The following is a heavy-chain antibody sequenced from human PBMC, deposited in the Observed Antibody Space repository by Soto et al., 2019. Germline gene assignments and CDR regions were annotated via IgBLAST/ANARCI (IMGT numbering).Heavy chain of an antibody. V-gene: IGHV4-31*03. CDR2: IYYSGST. Sequence: QVQLQESGPGLVKPSQTLSLTCTVSGGSISSGGYYWSWIRQHPGKGLEWIGYIYYSGSTYYNPSLKRRVTISVDTSKNQFSLKLSSVTAADTAVYYCARGGLDGSYYFDYWGQGTLVTVSS. D-gene: IGHD2-2*03. J-gene: IGHJ4*02. CDR1: GGSISSGGYY. CDR3: ARGGLDGSYYFDY.